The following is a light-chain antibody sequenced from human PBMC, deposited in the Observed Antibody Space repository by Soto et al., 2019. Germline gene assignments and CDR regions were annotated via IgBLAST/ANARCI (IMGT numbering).Light chain of an antibody. CDR1: QALNTR. CDR3: QQRTNGLT. V-gene: IGKV3D-11*03. Sequence: EIVLTQSPATLSAFPAERVYLXVRASQALNTRLAWYQHKPGQAPRLLIYSTSSRATGIPARFSGSGFGTDFTLTISSLEPEDFAVYYCQQRTNGLTFGGGTKVDI. CDR2: STS. J-gene: IGKJ4*01.